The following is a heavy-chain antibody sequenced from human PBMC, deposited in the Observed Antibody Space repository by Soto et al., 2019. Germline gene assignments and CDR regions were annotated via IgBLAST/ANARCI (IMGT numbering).Heavy chain of an antibody. CDR1: GFRFNEFT. V-gene: IGHV3-9*01. CDR3: AKDISVTGYYYYGMDV. Sequence: GWSLRLSCAASGFRFNEFTMTWVRQAPGKGLEWVSAIHWNSGSICYADSVTGRFTISRDNAKNSLYLQMNSLRAEDTALYYCAKDISVTGYYYYGMDVWGQGTTVTVSS. J-gene: IGHJ6*02. CDR2: IHWNSGSI. D-gene: IGHD5-18*01.